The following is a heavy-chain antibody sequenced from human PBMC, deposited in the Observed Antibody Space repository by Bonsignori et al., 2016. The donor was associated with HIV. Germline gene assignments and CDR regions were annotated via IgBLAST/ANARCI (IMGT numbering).Heavy chain of an antibody. J-gene: IGHJ4*02. CDR3: ARDPGYCSSTSCYTNFDY. D-gene: IGHD2-2*02. V-gene: IGHV1-69*01. Sequence: WVRQAPGQGLEWMGGIIPIFGTANYAQKFQGRVTITADESTSTAYMELSSLRSEDTAVYYCARDPGYCSSTSCYTNFDYWGQGTLVTVSS. CDR2: IIPIFGTA.